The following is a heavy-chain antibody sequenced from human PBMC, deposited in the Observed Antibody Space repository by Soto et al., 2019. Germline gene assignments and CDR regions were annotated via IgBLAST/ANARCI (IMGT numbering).Heavy chain of an antibody. Sequence: EVQLVESGGGLVQPGRSPRLSCAASGFTFDDYAMHWVRQAPGKGLEWVSGISWNSGSIGYADSVKGRFTISRDNAKNSLYLQMNSLRAEDTALYYCAKDLGRDIVVVPAPNWFDPWGQGTLVTVSS. CDR2: ISWNSGSI. J-gene: IGHJ5*02. V-gene: IGHV3-9*01. CDR3: AKDLGRDIVVVPAPNWFDP. D-gene: IGHD2-2*01. CDR1: GFTFDDYA.